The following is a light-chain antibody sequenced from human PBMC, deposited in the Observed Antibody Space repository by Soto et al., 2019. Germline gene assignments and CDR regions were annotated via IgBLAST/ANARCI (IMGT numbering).Light chain of an antibody. CDR2: KTS. V-gene: IGKV1-5*03. Sequence: DIQMTQSPSTLSASVGDRVTITCRASQSISSWLAWYQQKPGKAPNLLIYKTSSLESGVPSRFSGSGSGTEFTLTISSLQPDDFATYYCQHYNDSPYTFGQGTRLEIK. J-gene: IGKJ2*01. CDR1: QSISSW. CDR3: QHYNDSPYT.